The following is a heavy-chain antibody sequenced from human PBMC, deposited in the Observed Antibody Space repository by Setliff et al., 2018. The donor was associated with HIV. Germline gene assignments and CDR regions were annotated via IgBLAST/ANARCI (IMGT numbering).Heavy chain of an antibody. CDR2: INPSGDST. V-gene: IGHV1-46*01. D-gene: IGHD3-3*01. CDR1: GYTFTSYY. Sequence: ASVKVSCKASGYTFTSYYIHWVRQAPGQGLEWMGIINPSGDSTSYAQKFLGRVTMTRDTSTSTAYMELTSLRFDDTAMYYCVRGVQSPPHYSYYYMDVWGEGTMVTVSS. CDR3: VRGVQSPPHYSYYYMDV. J-gene: IGHJ6*03.